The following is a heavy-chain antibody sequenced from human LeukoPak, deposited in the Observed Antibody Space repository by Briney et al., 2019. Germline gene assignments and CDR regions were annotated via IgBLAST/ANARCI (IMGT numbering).Heavy chain of an antibody. J-gene: IGHJ4*02. CDR3: AKDESMAAAAYYFGY. Sequence: GRSQKLSCAASGFTFNAYGMHWVRPAPGKGLEGVAVISSDGRDKKSADSVKGRFTISRDNSKNMVYLQMNSLRPEDTAVYYCAKDESMAAAAYYFGYWGQGTLVTVSS. CDR2: ISSDGRDK. D-gene: IGHD6-13*01. V-gene: IGHV3-30*18. CDR1: GFTFNAYG.